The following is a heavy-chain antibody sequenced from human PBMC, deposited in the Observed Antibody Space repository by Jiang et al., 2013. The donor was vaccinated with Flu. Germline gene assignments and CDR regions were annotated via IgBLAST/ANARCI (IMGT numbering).Heavy chain of an antibody. CDR3: AREGVCGGGSCRGLGFDY. D-gene: IGHD2-15*01. J-gene: IGHJ4*02. CDR2: ISSSGRTI. V-gene: IGHV3-48*03. CDR1: GFTFSSYE. Sequence: ASGFTFSSYEMNWVRQAPGKGLEWVSYISSSGRTIYYADSVKARFTISRDNAKNSLYLQMNSLRAEDAAVYYCAREGVCGGGSCRGLGFDYWGQGTLVTVSS.